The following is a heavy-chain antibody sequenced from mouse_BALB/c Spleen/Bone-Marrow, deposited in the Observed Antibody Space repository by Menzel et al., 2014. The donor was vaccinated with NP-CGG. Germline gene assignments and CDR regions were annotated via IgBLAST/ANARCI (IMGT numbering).Heavy chain of an antibody. D-gene: IGHD1-1*01. V-gene: IGHV1-20*02. J-gene: IGHJ2*01. CDR2: INPYNGDT. CDR1: GYSFTGYF. Sequence: EVNVVESGPELAKPGASVKISCKASGYSFTGYFMNWVMQSHGKSLEWIGRINPYNGDTFYNQKFKGKATLTVDKSSSTAHMELRSLASEDSAVYYCARSGYYGSSYFDYWGQGTTLTVSS. CDR3: ARSGYYGSSYFDY.